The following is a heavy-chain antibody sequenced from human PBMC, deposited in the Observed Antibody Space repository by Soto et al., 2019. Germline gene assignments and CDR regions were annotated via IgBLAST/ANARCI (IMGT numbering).Heavy chain of an antibody. CDR3: PKLSGTTPH. Sequence: GGSLRLSCAASGFTFSTYAMSWVRQAPGKGLEWVSGISVSGGSTYYADSVKGRFTISIDNSNNTLYLQMNSLRAEDTAVYYCPKLSGTTPHWGQGTLVTLSS. CDR1: GFTFSTYA. D-gene: IGHD1-1*01. J-gene: IGHJ4*02. CDR2: ISVSGGST. V-gene: IGHV3-23*01.